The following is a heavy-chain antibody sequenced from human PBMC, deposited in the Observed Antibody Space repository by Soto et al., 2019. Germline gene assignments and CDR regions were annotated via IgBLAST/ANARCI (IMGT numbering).Heavy chain of an antibody. D-gene: IGHD3-22*01. CDR2: IYYSGST. V-gene: IGHV4-39*01. CDR3: ARGYYDRSGYYLDP. CDR1: GGSISSRGYY. J-gene: IGHJ5*02. Sequence: PSETLSLTCTVSGGSISSRGYYWGWIRQPPGKGLEWIGTIYYSGSTYYNPSLKSRVTISVDTSKNQFSLKLSSVTAADTAVYYCARGYYDRSGYYLDPWGQGILVTVSS.